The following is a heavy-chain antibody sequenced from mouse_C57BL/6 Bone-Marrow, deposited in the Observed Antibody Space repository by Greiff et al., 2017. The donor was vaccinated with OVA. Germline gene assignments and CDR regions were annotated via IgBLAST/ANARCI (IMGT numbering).Heavy chain of an antibody. CDR3: ARDADYGSSPYWYFDV. J-gene: IGHJ1*03. Sequence: DVMLVESGGGLVQSGRSLRLSCATSGFTFSDFYMEWVRQAPGKGLEWIAASRNKANDYTTEYSASVKGRFIVSRDTSQSILYLQMNALRAEDTAIYYCARDADYGSSPYWYFDVWGTGTTVTVSS. D-gene: IGHD1-1*01. CDR2: SRNKANDYTT. V-gene: IGHV7-1*01. CDR1: GFTFSDFY.